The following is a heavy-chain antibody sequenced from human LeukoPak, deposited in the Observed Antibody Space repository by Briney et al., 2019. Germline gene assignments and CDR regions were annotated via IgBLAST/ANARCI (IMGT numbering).Heavy chain of an antibody. Sequence: QPGGSLRLSCAASGFTFNTYAIYWVRQAPGKGLEWVSGICGSGGCTYYADSVKGRFTISRDNSKNTVCLQMNSLTADDTAVYYCAKTTVGYSSGRYPGWPADCWGQGTLVTVSP. CDR3: AKTTVGYSSGRYPGWPADC. CDR2: ICGSGGCT. V-gene: IGHV3-23*01. D-gene: IGHD6-19*01. CDR1: GFTFNTYA. J-gene: IGHJ4*02.